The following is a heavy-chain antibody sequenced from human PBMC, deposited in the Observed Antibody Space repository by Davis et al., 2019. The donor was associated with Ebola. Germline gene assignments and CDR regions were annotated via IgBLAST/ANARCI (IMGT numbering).Heavy chain of an antibody. J-gene: IGHJ5*02. Sequence: SETLSLTCTVSGGSISSGGYYWSWIRQHPGKGLEWIGYIYYSGSTYYNPSLKSRVTISVDTSKNQFSLKLSSVTAADTAVYYCARGRVQLGYCSSTSCYTHNWFDPWGQGTLVTVSS. CDR3: ARGRVQLGYCSSTSCYTHNWFDP. CDR1: GGSISSGGYY. CDR2: IYYSGST. V-gene: IGHV4-31*03. D-gene: IGHD2-2*02.